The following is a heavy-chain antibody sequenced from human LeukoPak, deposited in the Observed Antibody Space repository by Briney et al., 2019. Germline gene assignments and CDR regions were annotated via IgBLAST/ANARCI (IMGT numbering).Heavy chain of an antibody. J-gene: IGHJ4*02. CDR1: GFTFSNYG. D-gene: IGHD2-8*01. V-gene: IGHV3-30*02. CDR2: IWYDGSNK. CDR3: AKDPLGFCTRATCRYLDS. Sequence: PGGSLRLSYAASGFTFSNYGMHWVRQAPGKGLEWVAFIWYDGSNKYYVDSVKGRFTISRDNSENTLFLQMSSLRTEDTAVYYCAKDPLGFCTRATCRYLDSWGQGTLVTVSS.